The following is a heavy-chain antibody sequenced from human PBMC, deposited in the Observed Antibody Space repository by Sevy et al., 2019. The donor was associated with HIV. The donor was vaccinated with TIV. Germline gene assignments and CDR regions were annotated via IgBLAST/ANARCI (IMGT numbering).Heavy chain of an antibody. CDR2: IGGSADYT. CDR1: GFTFSSYA. Sequence: GGSLRLSCVTSGFTFSSYAMSWVRQTPGKGLEWVSAIGGSADYTYYAYSVKGRFTISRDNSKNTLYLQMNGLRAEDTAVYYCAKEVSEHNYSDYWGQGTLVTVSS. V-gene: IGHV3-23*01. J-gene: IGHJ4*02. D-gene: IGHD2-21*01. CDR3: AKEVSEHNYSDY.